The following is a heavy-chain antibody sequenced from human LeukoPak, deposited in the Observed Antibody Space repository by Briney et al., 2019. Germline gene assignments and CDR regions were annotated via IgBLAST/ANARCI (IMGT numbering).Heavy chain of an antibody. CDR2: IYTSGST. J-gene: IGHJ4*02. CDR3: ARVLYYDSSGYEYYFDY. CDR1: GGSISSYY. V-gene: IGHV4-4*07. Sequence: SETLSLTCTVSGGSISSYYWSWIRQPAGKGLEWIGRIYTSGSTNYNPSLKSRVTMSVDTSKNQFSLKLSSVTAADTAVYYCARVLYYDSSGYEYYFDYWGQGTLVTVSS. D-gene: IGHD3-22*01.